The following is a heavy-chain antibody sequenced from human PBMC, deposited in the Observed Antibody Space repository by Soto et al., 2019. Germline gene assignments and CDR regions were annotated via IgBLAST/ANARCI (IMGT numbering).Heavy chain of an antibody. D-gene: IGHD2-21*02. CDR2: ISGSGGST. CDR1: GFTFSNYG. J-gene: IGHJ4*02. Sequence: PGGSLRLSCAAAGFTFSNYGMSWVRPAPGKGLEWVSGISGSGGSTYYADSVKGRFTISRDNSKSTLYLQMISLRAEDTAVYYCAKRGDKGYYFDYWGQGTLVTVSS. CDR3: AKRGDKGYYFDY. V-gene: IGHV3-23*01.